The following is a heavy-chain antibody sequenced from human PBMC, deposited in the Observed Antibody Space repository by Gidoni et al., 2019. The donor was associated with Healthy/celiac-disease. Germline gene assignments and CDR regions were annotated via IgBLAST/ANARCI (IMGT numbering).Heavy chain of an antibody. CDR3: AADPYSGSYSGFDY. CDR1: GLPFTSSA. J-gene: IGHJ4*02. Sequence: QMQLVQSGPEVKKPGTSVKVSCKASGLPFTSSAMPWVRQARGQRLEWIGWIVVGSGNTNYAQKFQERVTITRDMSTSTAYMELSRLRSEDTAVYYCAADPYSGSYSGFDYWGQGTLVTVSS. V-gene: IGHV1-58*02. D-gene: IGHD1-26*01. CDR2: IVVGSGNT.